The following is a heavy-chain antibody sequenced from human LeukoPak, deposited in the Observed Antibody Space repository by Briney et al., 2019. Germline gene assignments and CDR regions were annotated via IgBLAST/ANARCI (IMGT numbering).Heavy chain of an antibody. CDR3: ARTRRGHTQGAFDI. CDR1: GGTFSSYA. J-gene: IGHJ3*02. CDR2: IIPIFGTA. D-gene: IGHD5-12*01. Sequence: GSSVKVSCKASGGTFSSYAISWVRQAPGQGLEWMGGIIPIFGTANYAQKFQGRVTITTDESTSTAYMELSSLRSEDTAVYYCARTRRGHTQGAFDIWGQGTMVTVSS. V-gene: IGHV1-69*05.